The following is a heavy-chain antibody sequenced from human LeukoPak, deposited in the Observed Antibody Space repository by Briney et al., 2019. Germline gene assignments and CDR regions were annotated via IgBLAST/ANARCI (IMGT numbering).Heavy chain of an antibody. V-gene: IGHV3-23*01. CDR3: AKEGIAVARPVYYYYYGMDV. D-gene: IGHD6-19*01. J-gene: IGHJ6*02. CDR1: GFTFSTYA. CDR2: LSGSGAST. Sequence: GGSLRLSCAASGFTFSTYAMSWVRQAPGKGLEWISALSGSGASTYYADSVKGRFTISRDNSKNTLYLQMNSLRAEDTAVYYCAKEGIAVARPVYYYYYGMDVWGQGTTVTVSS.